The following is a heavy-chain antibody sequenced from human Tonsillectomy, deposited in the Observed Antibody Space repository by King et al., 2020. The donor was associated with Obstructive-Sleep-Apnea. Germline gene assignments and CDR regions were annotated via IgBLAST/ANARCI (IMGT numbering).Heavy chain of an antibody. CDR1: GFTFSSYW. CDR3: AKTPYRYYGLDV. Sequence: EVQLVESGGGLVQPGGSLRLSCAASGFTFSSYWMFWVRQTPGKGLVWVSRINRDGISTSHADSVKGRFTISRDNAKNTLYLQMNSLRAEDTAVYYCAKTPYRYYGLDVWGQGTTVTVSS. CDR2: INRDGIST. J-gene: IGHJ6*02. D-gene: IGHD3-16*02. V-gene: IGHV3-74*01.